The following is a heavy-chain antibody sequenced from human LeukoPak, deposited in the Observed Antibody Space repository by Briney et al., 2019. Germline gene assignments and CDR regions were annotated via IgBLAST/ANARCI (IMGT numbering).Heavy chain of an antibody. CDR2: MNPNSGGT. V-gene: IGHV1-2*02. Sequence: ASVKVSCKASGYTFTSYDINWVRQATGQGLEWMGWMNPNSGGTNYAQKFQGRVTMTRDTSISTAYMELSRLRSDDTAVYYCARVPRRYCSSTSRPCFDYWGQGTLVTVSS. J-gene: IGHJ4*02. D-gene: IGHD2-2*01. CDR3: ARVPRRYCSSTSRPCFDY. CDR1: GYTFTSYD.